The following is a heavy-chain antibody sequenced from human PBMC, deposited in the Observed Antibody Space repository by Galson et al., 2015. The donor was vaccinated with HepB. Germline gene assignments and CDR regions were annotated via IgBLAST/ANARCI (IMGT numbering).Heavy chain of an antibody. V-gene: IGHV3-73*01. CDR1: GFTFSGSA. Sequence: SLRLSCAASGFTFSGSAIHWVRQASGKGPEWVGRIRSSANNYATAYAASLKGRFTIPRDDSKNTAYLHMNSLKTEDTAVYYCLRLGGLSGYSRSWVQGTLVTVAS. CDR2: IRSSANNYAT. J-gene: IGHJ4*02. D-gene: IGHD6-13*01. CDR3: LRLGGLSGYSRS.